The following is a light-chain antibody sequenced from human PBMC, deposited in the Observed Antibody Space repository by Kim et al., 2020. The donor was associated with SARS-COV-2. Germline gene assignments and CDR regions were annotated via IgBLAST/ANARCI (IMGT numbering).Light chain of an antibody. J-gene: IGKJ2*01. CDR2: GAS. V-gene: IGKV1-39*01. Sequence: SASVGDRVTIACLASQSIDTYLSWYQQQPGKAPRLLLYGASRFQSGVPARFSGSGSGTDFTLTISGLQPDDFVTYYCLQTYSTPWTFGQGTKLEIK. CDR3: LQTYSTPWT. CDR1: QSIDTY.